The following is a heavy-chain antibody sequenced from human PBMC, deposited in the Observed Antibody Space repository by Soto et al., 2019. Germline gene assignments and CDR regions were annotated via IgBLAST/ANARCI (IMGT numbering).Heavy chain of an antibody. CDR2: FHYSGST. CDR1: GDSMSSYF. J-gene: IGHJ4*02. V-gene: IGHV4-59*08. Sequence: SETLSLTCTVSGDSMSSYFWSWIRQPPGKGLEWIGYFHYSGSTNYNPSLKSRVTISVDTSKNQFSLKLSSVTATDTAVYYCARRGHDYGDFDYWALGTLVIGSS. CDR3: ARRGHDYGDFDY. D-gene: IGHD4-17*01.